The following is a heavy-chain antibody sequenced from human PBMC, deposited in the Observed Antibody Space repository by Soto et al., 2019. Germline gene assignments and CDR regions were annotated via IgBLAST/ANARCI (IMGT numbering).Heavy chain of an antibody. CDR2: ISGTSADI. J-gene: IGHJ4*02. CDR1: GFIFSEYS. Sequence: GGSLRLSCEASGFIFSEYSLNWVRQTPGKGLEWVSTISGTSADIFYADSVKGRFTVSRDSAQKSVYLQMNSLSAEDTAVYYCVRDVESSGPGSYYRYFDYWGQGTLVTVSS. D-gene: IGHD3-10*01. V-gene: IGHV3-21*01. CDR3: VRDVESSGPGSYYRYFDY.